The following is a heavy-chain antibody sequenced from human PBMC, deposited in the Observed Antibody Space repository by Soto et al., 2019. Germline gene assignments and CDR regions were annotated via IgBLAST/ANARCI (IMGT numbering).Heavy chain of an antibody. CDR3: ARVPIRGVIRDYYYYYGVDV. D-gene: IGHD3-10*01. CDR1: GYTFTSYG. Sequence: ASVKVSCKASGYTFTSYGISWVRQAPGQGLEWMGWISAYNGNTNYAQKLQGRVTMTTDTSTSTAYMELRSLRSDDTAVYYCARVPIRGVIRDYYYYYGVDVWGQGTTVTVSS. V-gene: IGHV1-18*01. J-gene: IGHJ6*02. CDR2: ISAYNGNT.